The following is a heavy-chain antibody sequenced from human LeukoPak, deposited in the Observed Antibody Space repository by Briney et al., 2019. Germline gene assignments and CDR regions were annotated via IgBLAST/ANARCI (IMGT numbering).Heavy chain of an antibody. CDR2: ISSSSSYI. Sequence: GGSLRLSCAASGFTFSSYSMNWVRQAPGKGLEWVSSISSSSSYIYYADSVKGRFTISRDNSKNTLYLQMNSLRAEDTAVYYCAKGGTGTNRPVDYWGQGTLVTVSS. J-gene: IGHJ4*02. D-gene: IGHD1-1*01. CDR3: AKGGTGTNRPVDY. CDR1: GFTFSSYS. V-gene: IGHV3-21*04.